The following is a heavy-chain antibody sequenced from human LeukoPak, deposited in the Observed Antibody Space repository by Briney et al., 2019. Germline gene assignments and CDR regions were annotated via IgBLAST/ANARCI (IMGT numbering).Heavy chain of an antibody. CDR2: IDWDDDK. J-gene: IGHJ5*02. CDR3: ARMLASSFSVTTWDRLDP. Sequence: RKSGPTLVNPTQPLTLTCTFSGFSLSTRGMCVSWIRQPPGKALEWLARIDWDDDKYYSTSLKTRLTISKDTSKNQVVLTMTNMDPVDTATYYCARMLASSFSVTTWDRLDPWGQGTLVTVSS. CDR1: GFSLSTRGMC. V-gene: IGHV2-70*11. D-gene: IGHD4-11*01.